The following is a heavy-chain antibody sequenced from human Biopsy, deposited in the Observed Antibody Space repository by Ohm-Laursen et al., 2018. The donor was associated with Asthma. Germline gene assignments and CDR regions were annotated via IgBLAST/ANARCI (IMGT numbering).Heavy chain of an antibody. CDR1: GYTLINYA. D-gene: IGHD3-9*01. Sequence: SVYASCNVSGYTLINYAIHSARQAPGQWLEWMGWINAGNGNTKHSQKCQGRVTISRDTSASSAYMDLTRLRSEHTAVYYCARTYYDFLTEQVNDAFAMWGQGTMVTVSS. J-gene: IGHJ3*02. CDR2: INAGNGNT. V-gene: IGHV1-3*01. CDR3: ARTYYDFLTEQVNDAFAM.